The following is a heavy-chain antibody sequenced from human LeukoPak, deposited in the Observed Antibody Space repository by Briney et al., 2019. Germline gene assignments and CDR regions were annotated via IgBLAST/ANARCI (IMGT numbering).Heavy chain of an antibody. CDR2: ITGSGGST. J-gene: IGHJ6*02. CDR1: GFPFSNYA. CDR3: ANSDL. Sequence: GGSLRLSCAASGFPFSNYAMNWVRQAAGKGLELVSSITGSGGSTYYADSVKGRFTISRDNSKNTLYLQLNSLTADDTAVYYCANSDLWGQGTTVTVSS. V-gene: IGHV3-23*01.